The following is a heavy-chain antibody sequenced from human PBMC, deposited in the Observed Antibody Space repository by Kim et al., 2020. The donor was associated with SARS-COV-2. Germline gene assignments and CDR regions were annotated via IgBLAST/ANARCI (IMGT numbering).Heavy chain of an antibody. Sequence: SETLSLTCAVYGGSFSGYYWSWIRQPPGKGLEWIGEINHSGSTNYNPSLKSRVTISVDTSKNQFSLKLTSVTAADTAVYYCARVTITMIVVVIMPYYYYGLDVWDQGTTVTVSS. D-gene: IGHD3-22*01. CDR1: GGSFSGYY. CDR2: INHSGST. J-gene: IGHJ6*02. V-gene: IGHV4-34*01. CDR3: ARVTITMIVVVIMPYYYYGLDV.